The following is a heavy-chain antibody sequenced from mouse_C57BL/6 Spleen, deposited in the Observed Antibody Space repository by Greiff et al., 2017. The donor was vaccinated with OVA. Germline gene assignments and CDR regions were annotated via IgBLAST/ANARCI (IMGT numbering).Heavy chain of an antibody. V-gene: IGHV5-17*01. D-gene: IGHD1-1*01. CDR3: ARFTTVDYYAMDY. J-gene: IGHJ4*01. CDR1: GFTFSDYG. CDR2: ISSGSSTI. Sequence: EVMLVESGGGLVKPGGSLKLSCAASGFTFSDYGMHWVRQAPEKGLEWVAYISSGSSTIYYADTVKGRFTISRDNAKNTLFLQMTSLRSEDTAMYYCARFTTVDYYAMDYWGQGTSVTVSS.